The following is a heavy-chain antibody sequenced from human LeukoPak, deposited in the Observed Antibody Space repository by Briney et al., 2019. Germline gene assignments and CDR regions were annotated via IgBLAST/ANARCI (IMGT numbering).Heavy chain of an antibody. J-gene: IGHJ4*02. V-gene: IGHV3-74*01. CDR1: GFPFKSYW. D-gene: IGHD1-26*01. CDR3: ARVEGGSYSFDY. CDR2: INSDGSST. Sequence: GGSLRLSCTASGFPFKSYWMHWVRQDPGERLVWVSGINSDGSSTSYAPSVKGRFTISRDNAKNTMYLQMNSLTAADTAVYYCARVEGGSYSFDYSGQGTLVTVSS.